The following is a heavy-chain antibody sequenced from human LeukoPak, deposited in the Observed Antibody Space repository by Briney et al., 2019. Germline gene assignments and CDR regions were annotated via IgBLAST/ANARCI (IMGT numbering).Heavy chain of an antibody. D-gene: IGHD5-12*01. J-gene: IGHJ4*02. Sequence: PGGSLRLSCAASGFTFSSYEMNWVRQAPGKGLEWVSYISSSGSTIYYADSVKGRFTISRDNAKNSLYLQMNSLRAEDTAVYYCARARGYSGYDYFDYWGQGTLVTVSS. V-gene: IGHV3-48*03. CDR3: ARARGYSGYDYFDY. CDR1: GFTFSSYE. CDR2: ISSSGSTI.